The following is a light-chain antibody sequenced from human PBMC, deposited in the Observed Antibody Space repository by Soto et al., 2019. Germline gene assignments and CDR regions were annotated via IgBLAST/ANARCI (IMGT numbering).Light chain of an antibody. CDR1: QSVSSSY. CDR2: GAS. Sequence: EIVLTQSPGTLSLSPGERATLSCRASQSVSSSYLAWYQQKPAQAPRLLIYGASSRATGIPDRFSGSGSGTDFNFTISRLEPEDFAVYYCQQYGTSPLTFGGGTKVEIK. CDR3: QQYGTSPLT. J-gene: IGKJ4*01. V-gene: IGKV3-20*01.